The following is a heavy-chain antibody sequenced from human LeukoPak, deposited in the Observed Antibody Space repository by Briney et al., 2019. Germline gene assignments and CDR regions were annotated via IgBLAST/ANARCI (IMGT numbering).Heavy chain of an antibody. CDR1: GFPFSSYS. CDR3: ARDKGYAFDI. V-gene: IGHV3-48*01. D-gene: IGHD5-12*01. J-gene: IGHJ3*02. CDR2: IGPSSSAI. Sequence: GGSPRLSCAASGFPFSSYSMNWVRQAPGKGLEWVSYIGPSSSAIYYADSAKGRFTISRDNAKNSLYLQMNSLRAEDTAVYYCARDKGYAFDIWGQGTLVTVSS.